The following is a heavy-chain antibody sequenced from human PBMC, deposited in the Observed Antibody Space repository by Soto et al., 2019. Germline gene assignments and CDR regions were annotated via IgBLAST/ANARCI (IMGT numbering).Heavy chain of an antibody. CDR1: GFTFSGLG. Sequence: QVQLVESGGVVVQPGRSLRLSCAASGFTFSGLGMHWVRQAAGKGLEWVAVIRYDGSNIYYADAVKSRFTISRDNSKDTLYLKMNSLRADDTAVYYCARDGVGHTTFFGYFDYWGQGTLVTVSS. CDR2: IRYDGSNI. CDR3: ARDGVGHTTFFGYFDY. D-gene: IGHD1-26*01. V-gene: IGHV3-33*01. J-gene: IGHJ4*02.